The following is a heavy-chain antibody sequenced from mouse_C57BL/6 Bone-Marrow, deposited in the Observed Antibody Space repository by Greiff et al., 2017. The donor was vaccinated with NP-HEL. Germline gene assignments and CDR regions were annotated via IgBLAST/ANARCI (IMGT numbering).Heavy chain of an antibody. D-gene: IGHD2-1*01. CDR3: TTSADYGNSYYFDY. V-gene: IGHV14-4*01. Sequence: EVQLQESGAELVRPGASVKLSCTASGFNIKDDYMHWVKQRPEQGLEWIGWIDPENGDTEYASKFQGKATITADTSSNTAYLQLSSLTSEDTAVYYCTTSADYGNSYYFDYGGQGTTLTVSS. CDR2: IDPENGDT. CDR1: GFNIKDDY. J-gene: IGHJ2*01.